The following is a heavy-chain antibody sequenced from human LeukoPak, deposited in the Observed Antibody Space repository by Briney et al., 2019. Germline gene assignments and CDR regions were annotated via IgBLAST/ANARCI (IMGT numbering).Heavy chain of an antibody. Sequence: ASVKVSCKASGYTFTSYGISWVRQAPGQGLEWMGWISAYNGNTNYAQKLQGRVTMTTDTSTSTAYMELRSLRSDDTAVYYCARSRAIAVAGSPFDYWGQGTLVTVSS. CDR2: ISAYNGNT. CDR1: GYTFTSYG. J-gene: IGHJ4*02. CDR3: ARSRAIAVAGSPFDY. V-gene: IGHV1-18*01. D-gene: IGHD6-19*01.